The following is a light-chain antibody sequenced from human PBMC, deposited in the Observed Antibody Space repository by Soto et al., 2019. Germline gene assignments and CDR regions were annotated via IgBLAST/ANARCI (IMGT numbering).Light chain of an antibody. J-gene: IGKJ1*01. Sequence: EIVLTQSPATLSLSPGERATLSCRASQSVSSYLAWYQQKPGQAPRLLIYDASNRATGIPARFSGSGSGTDFTLPIRSLEPEDFAVYYCQQRSNWPPLTFGQGTKVEIK. CDR1: QSVSSY. CDR2: DAS. CDR3: QQRSNWPPLT. V-gene: IGKV3-11*01.